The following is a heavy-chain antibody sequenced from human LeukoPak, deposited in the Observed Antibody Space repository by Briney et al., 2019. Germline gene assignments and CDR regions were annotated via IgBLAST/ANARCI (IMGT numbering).Heavy chain of an antibody. CDR3: ASEYSSSGNYYYYMDV. CDR1: GGTFSSYA. D-gene: IGHD6-6*01. J-gene: IGHJ6*03. Sequence: SVKVSCKASGGTFSSYAIGWVRQAPGQGLEWMGGIIPIFGTANYAQKFQGRVTITTDESTSTAYMELSSLRSEDTAVYYCASEYSSSGNYYYYMDVWGKGTTVTVSS. V-gene: IGHV1-69*05. CDR2: IIPIFGTA.